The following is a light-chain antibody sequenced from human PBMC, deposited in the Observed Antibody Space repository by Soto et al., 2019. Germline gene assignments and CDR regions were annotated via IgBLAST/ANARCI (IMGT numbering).Light chain of an antibody. V-gene: IGKV2-28*01. J-gene: IGKJ4*01. CDR2: LGS. CDR3: MQARQPSLT. Sequence: DIVMTQSPLSLPVTPGEPASISCRSSQSLLHSNGYNYLDWYLQKPGQSPQLLIYLGSNRASGVPDRFSGSGSGTDFTLKISSVEAEDVGVYYCMQARQPSLTFGGGTKMEIK. CDR1: QSLLHSNGYNY.